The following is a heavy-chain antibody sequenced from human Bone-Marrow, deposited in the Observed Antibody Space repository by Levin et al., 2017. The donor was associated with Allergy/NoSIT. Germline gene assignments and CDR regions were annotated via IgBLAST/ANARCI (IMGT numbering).Heavy chain of an antibody. V-gene: IGHV4-34*01. J-gene: IGHJ4*02. CDR1: GGSFSGYY. CDR2: INHSGST. D-gene: IGHD2-8*01. CDR3: ARIYCTNGVCSFDY. Sequence: PSETLSLTCAVYGGSFSGYYWSWIRQPPGKGLEWIGEINHSGSTNYNPSLKSRVTISVDTSKNQFSLKLSSVTAADTAVYYCARIYCTNGVCSFDYWGQGTLVTVSS.